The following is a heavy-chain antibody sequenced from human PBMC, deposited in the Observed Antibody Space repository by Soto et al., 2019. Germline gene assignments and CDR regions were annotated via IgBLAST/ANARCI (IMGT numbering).Heavy chain of an antibody. CDR3: ASSGYDSSGYYSRPFDY. D-gene: IGHD3-22*01. J-gene: IGHJ4*02. V-gene: IGHV4-34*01. Sequence: SETLSLTCAVYGGSFSGYYWSWIRQPPRKGLEWIGEIAHSGSTSYNPSLKSRVTISLDTSRNQFSLKLTSVTAADTAVYYCASSGYDSSGYYSRPFDYWGQGTLVTVSS. CDR2: IAHSGST. CDR1: GGSFSGYY.